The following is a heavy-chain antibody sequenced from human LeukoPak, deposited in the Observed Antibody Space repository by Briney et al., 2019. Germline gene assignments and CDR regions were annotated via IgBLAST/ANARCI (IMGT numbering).Heavy chain of an antibody. CDR1: GYTFTSYY. D-gene: IGHD6-19*01. J-gene: IGHJ4*02. V-gene: IGHV1-46*01. CDR3: ARDYSSGWTKYYFDY. Sequence: ASVKVSCKASGYTFTSYYMHWVRQAPGQGLEWMGIINPSGGSTSYAQEFQGRVTMTRDTSTSTVYMELSSLRSEDTAVYYCARDYSSGWTKYYFDYWGQGTLVTVSS. CDR2: INPSGGST.